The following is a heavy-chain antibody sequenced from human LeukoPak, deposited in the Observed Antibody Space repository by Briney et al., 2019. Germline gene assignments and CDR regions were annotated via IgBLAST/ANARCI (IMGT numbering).Heavy chain of an antibody. CDR1: GYTFTSYG. D-gene: IGHD3-10*01. J-gene: IGHJ5*02. CDR2: ISAYNGNT. V-gene: IGHV1-18*01. CDR3: ARCSSGSYVKWFDP. Sequence: ASVNVSCKASGYTFTSYGISWVRQAPGQWLEWMGWISAYNGNTNYAQKLQGRVTMTTDTSTSTAYMEVRSLRSDDTAVYYCARCSSGSYVKWFDPWGQGTLVTVSS.